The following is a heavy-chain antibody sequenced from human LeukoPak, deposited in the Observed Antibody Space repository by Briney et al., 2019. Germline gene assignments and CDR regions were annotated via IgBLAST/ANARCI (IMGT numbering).Heavy chain of an antibody. CDR2: IYTSGST. D-gene: IGHD3-22*01. J-gene: IGHJ3*02. CDR1: GGSISSYY. Sequence: KPSETLSLTCTVSGGSISSYYWSWIRQPAGKGLEWIGRIYTSGSTNYNPSLKSRVTMSVDTSKNQFSLKLSSVTAADTAVYYCARDGGITMIVVPMEGDAFDIWGQGTMVTVSS. CDR3: ARDGGITMIVVPMEGDAFDI. V-gene: IGHV4-4*07.